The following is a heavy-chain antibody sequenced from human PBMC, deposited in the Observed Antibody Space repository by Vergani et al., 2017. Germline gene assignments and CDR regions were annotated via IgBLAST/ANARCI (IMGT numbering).Heavy chain of an antibody. V-gene: IGHV1-46*03. CDR1: GEGGGGEE. CDR2: INPSGGST. Sequence: QVQLVQSGAEVKKPGGGGKGSWEVGGEGGGGEEGRGGRGAPGQGREWMGRINPSGGSTSYAQKFQGRVTMTRDTSTSTVYMELSSLRSEDTAVYYCTRGWYYDSIAYWAYWGQGTLVTVSS. CDR3: TRGWYYDSIAYWAY. J-gene: IGHJ4*02. D-gene: IGHD3-22*01.